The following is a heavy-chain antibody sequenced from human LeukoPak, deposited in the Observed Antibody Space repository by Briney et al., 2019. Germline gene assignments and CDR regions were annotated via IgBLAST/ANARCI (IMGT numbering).Heavy chain of an antibody. J-gene: IGHJ5*02. CDR3: ARDSLGAVTAIGWFDP. Sequence: GGSLRLSCAASGFTFSSYAMSWVRQAPGKGLEWVSAISGSGGSTYYADSVKGRFTISRDNSMDMLFLQMNSLRVDDTAVYYCARDSLGAVTAIGWFDPWGQGTLVIVSS. D-gene: IGHD2-21*02. V-gene: IGHV3-23*01. CDR2: ISGSGGST. CDR1: GFTFSSYA.